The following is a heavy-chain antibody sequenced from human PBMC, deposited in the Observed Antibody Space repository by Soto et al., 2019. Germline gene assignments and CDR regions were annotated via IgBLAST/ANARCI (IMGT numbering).Heavy chain of an antibody. V-gene: IGHV4-61*08. CDR3: ARILYDFWSGYYRNYYYYYGMDV. CDR1: GGSISSGGYS. D-gene: IGHD3-3*01. J-gene: IGHJ6*02. CDR2: IYHSGST. Sequence: SETLSLTCTVSGGSISSGGYSWSWIRQPPGKGLEWIGYIYHSGSTNYNPSLKSRVTISVDTSKNQFSLKLSSVTAADTAVYYCARILYDFWSGYYRNYYYYYGMDVWGQGTTVTVSS.